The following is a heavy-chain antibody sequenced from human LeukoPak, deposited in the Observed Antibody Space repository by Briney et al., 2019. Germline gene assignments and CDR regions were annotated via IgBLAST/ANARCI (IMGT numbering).Heavy chain of an antibody. J-gene: IGHJ4*02. D-gene: IGHD3-16*01. CDR1: GYTFTGYY. Sequence: ASVKVSCKASGYTFTGYYMHWVRQAPGQGLEWMGWINPNSGGTNYAQKFQGRVTMTRDTSISTAYMELSRPRSDDTAVYYCARTYIRLGELLDYWGQGTLVTVSS. CDR2: INPNSGGT. V-gene: IGHV1-2*02. CDR3: ARTYIRLGELLDY.